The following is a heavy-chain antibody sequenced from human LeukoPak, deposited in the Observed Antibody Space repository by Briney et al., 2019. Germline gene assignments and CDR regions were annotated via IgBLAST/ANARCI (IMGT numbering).Heavy chain of an antibody. V-gene: IGHV3-48*04. CDR3: AKDILAAGLFFYY. J-gene: IGHJ4*02. CDR1: GFTFTSYW. CDR2: IDMSATTI. D-gene: IGHD6-13*01. Sequence: GGSLRLSCAASGFTFTSYWMSWVRQAPGKGLEWVSYIDMSATTIYYADSVKGRFTISRDNAKNSLFLQMNSLRAEDTAVYYCAKDILAAGLFFYYWGQGTLVTVSS.